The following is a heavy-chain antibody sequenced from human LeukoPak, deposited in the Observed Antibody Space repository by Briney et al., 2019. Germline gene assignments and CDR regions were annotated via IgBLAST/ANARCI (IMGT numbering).Heavy chain of an antibody. CDR1: GDSISSNGYY. D-gene: IGHD6-19*01. V-gene: IGHV4-39*01. Sequence: SETLSLTCSVSGDSISSNGYYWGWIRQPPGKGLEWIGTIYSSGSTHHNPSLKSRVTISVDTSKNQFSLRLSSVTAADTAVYCCARRAVGGYWFDPWGQGTLVTVSS. J-gene: IGHJ5*02. CDR2: IYSSGST. CDR3: ARRAVGGYWFDP.